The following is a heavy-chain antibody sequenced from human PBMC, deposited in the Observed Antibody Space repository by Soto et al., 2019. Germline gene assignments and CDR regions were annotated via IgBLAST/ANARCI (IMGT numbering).Heavy chain of an antibody. J-gene: IGHJ4*02. CDR3: VRDSGYSGFFY. CDR2: ITSSRSNFT. V-gene: IGHV3-11*06. CDR1: GFTFSDYY. Sequence: QVQLVESGGGLVKPGGSLRLSCAASGFTFSDYYMSWIRQAPGKGLEWVSYITSSRSNFTNYADSVKGRFTISRDNDKNSVYLQMDSLRVEDTAVYYCVRDSGYSGFFYWGQGALVTVSA. D-gene: IGHD5-12*01.